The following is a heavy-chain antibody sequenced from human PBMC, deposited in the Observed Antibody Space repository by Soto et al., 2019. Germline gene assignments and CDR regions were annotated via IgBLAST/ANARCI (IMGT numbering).Heavy chain of an antibody. D-gene: IGHD6-13*01. CDR3: ARDRVYSSSWVDY. CDR2: ISYDGSNK. Sequence: QVQLVESGGGVVQPGRSLRLSCAASGFTFSSYARHWVRQAPGKGLEWVAVISYDGSNKYYADSVKGRFTISRDNSKNTLYLQMNSLRAEDTAVYYCARDRVYSSSWVDYWGQGTLVTVSS. CDR1: GFTFSSYA. V-gene: IGHV3-30-3*01. J-gene: IGHJ4*02.